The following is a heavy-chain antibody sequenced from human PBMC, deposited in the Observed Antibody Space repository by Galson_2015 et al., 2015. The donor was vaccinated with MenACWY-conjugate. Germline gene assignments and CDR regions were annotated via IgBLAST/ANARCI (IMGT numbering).Heavy chain of an antibody. CDR3: TRYSYGYSGC. CDR2: IKSKPDGGTT. D-gene: IGHD5-18*01. J-gene: IGHJ4*02. V-gene: IGHV3-15*01. Sequence: SLRLSCAASGFPLSNVWMTWVRQAPGKGLEWVGRIKSKPDGGTTDYAAPVKGRFTLSRDDSKNTLYLQMNSLKTEDTAVYYCTRYSYGYSGCWGQGTLVTVSS. CDR1: GFPLSNVW.